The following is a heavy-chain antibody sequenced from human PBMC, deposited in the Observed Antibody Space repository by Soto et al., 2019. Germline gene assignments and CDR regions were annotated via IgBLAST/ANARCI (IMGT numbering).Heavy chain of an antibody. D-gene: IGHD5-18*01. J-gene: IGHJ5*02. V-gene: IGHV1-69*13. CDR2: IIPIFGTA. CDR1: GGTFSSYA. CDR3: AIGGKAMEGNNWFDP. Sequence: SVKVSCKASGGTFSSYAISWVRQAPGQGLEWMGGIIPIFGTANYAQKFQGRVTITADESTSTAYMELSSLRSEDTAVYYCAIGGKAMEGNNWFDPWGQGTLVTVSS.